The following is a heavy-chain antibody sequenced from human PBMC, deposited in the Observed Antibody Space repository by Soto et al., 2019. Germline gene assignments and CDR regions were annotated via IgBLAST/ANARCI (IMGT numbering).Heavy chain of an antibody. V-gene: IGHV4-39*07. J-gene: IGHJ4*02. Sequence: TSETLSLTCTVSGGSIRTGSYYWDWIRQPPGKGLEWIGTIYYSGITYYNPSLRGRVTVSVDMSKNQFSLTLSSVTAEDTAVFYCARDRGSGSSLGYWGQGTLVTVSS. CDR2: IYYSGIT. D-gene: IGHD3-10*01. CDR3: ARDRGSGSSLGY. CDR1: GGSIRTGSYY.